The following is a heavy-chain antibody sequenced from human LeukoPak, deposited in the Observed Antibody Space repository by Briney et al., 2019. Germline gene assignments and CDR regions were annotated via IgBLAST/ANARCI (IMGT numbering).Heavy chain of an antibody. CDR3: ARRKISSSWNFDY. J-gene: IGHJ4*02. Sequence: GGSLRLSCAASGFTFSSYSMNWVRQAPGKGLEWVSSISSSGSYIYYADSVKGRFTISRDNAKNSLYLQMNSLRAEDTAVYYCARRKISSSWNFDYWGQGTLVTVSS. CDR1: GFTFSSYS. D-gene: IGHD6-13*01. CDR2: ISSSGSYI. V-gene: IGHV3-21*01.